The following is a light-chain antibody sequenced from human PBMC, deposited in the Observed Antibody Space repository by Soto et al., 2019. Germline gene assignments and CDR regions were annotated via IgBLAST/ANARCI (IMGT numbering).Light chain of an antibody. CDR3: QQTYRTPWT. Sequence: DIQMTQSPSSLSAFVGDRVTISCRASQSISSYLNWYQHKPGKAHNLLIYAASTLQSGVPSRFSGSGSGTDFTLNISSLQPEDFATYYCQQTYRTPWTFGQGTKVEIK. CDR1: QSISSY. CDR2: AAS. V-gene: IGKV1-39*01. J-gene: IGKJ1*01.